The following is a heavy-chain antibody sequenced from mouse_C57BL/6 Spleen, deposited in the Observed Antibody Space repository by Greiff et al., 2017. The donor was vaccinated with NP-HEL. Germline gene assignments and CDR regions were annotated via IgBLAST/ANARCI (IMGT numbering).Heavy chain of an antibody. CDR1: GYTFTDYY. CDR3: ARRARRHMDY. V-gene: IGHV1-26*01. CDR2: INPNNGGT. J-gene: IGHJ4*01. D-gene: IGHD3-1*01. Sequence: EVQLQQSGPELVKPGASVKISCKASGYTFTDYYMNWVKQSHGKSLEWIGDINPNNGGTSYNQKFKGKATLTVDKSSSTAYMELRSLTSEDSAVYYCARRARRHMDYWGQGTSVTVSS.